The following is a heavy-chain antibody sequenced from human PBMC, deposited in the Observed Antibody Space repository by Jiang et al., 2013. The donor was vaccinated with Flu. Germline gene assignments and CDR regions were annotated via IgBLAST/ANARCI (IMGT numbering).Heavy chain of an antibody. D-gene: IGHD6-19*01. V-gene: IGHV5-51*01. J-gene: IGHJ2*01. Sequence: YSPSFQGQVTISADKSISTAYLQWSSLKASDTAMYYCARTGYSSGWYGPYWYFDLWGRGTLVTVSS. CDR3: ARTGYSSGWYGPYWYFDL.